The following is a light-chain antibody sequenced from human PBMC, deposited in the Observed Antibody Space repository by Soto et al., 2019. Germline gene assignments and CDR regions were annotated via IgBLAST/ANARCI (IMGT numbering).Light chain of an antibody. CDR2: GAS. CDR1: QSVSSN. Sequence: EIVLTQSPATLSVSRLGGGALCCRASQSVSSNLAWYQQKPGQAPRLLIYGASTRATGIPARFSGSGSGTEFTLTISSLQSEDFAVYYRQQYNNWPLTFGQGTRLEIK. V-gene: IGKV3-15*01. J-gene: IGKJ5*01. CDR3: QQYNNWPLT.